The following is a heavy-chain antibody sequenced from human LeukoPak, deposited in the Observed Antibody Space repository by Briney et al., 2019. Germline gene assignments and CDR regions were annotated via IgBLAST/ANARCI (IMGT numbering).Heavy chain of an antibody. CDR2: IYHSGST. CDR1: GYSIDSVYY. V-gene: IGHV4-38-2*02. CDR3: ARDQGDYDYVWGSYD. Sequence: PSETLSLTCTVSGYSIDSVYYWGWIRQPPGKGLEWIGSIYHSGSTYYNPSLKSRVTISMDTSKNQFSLKLTSVTAADTAVYYCARDQGDYDYVWGSYDWGQGTLVTVSS. J-gene: IGHJ4*02. D-gene: IGHD3-16*01.